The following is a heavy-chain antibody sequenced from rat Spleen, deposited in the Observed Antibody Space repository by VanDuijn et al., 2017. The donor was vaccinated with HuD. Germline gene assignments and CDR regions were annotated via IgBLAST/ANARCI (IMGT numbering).Heavy chain of an antibody. CDR2: ITNASGRT. CDR1: GFTLNNYW. J-gene: IGHJ2*01. CDR3: ARQWDY. V-gene: IGHV5-31*01. Sequence: EVQLVESGGGLVQPGRSLKLSCVASGFTLNNYWMTWIRQVPGKGLEWVASITNASGRTYYPDSVKGRFTISRDNAKSTLYLQMDSLRSEDTATYYCARQWDYWGQGVMVTVSS.